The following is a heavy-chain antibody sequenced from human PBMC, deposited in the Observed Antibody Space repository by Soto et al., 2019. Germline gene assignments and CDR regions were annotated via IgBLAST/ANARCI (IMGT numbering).Heavy chain of an antibody. D-gene: IGHD1-1*01. J-gene: IGHJ5*02. Sequence: QVQLVQSGAEVKKPGASVRVSCQASGYSFNTYAIHWVRQAPGQGLEWMGWINTANGNTEYSQKFQGRVTFTRDTSATPAYMDLSSLRSEDTATYYCARRYKSAGWFDPWGQGTLVTVSS. CDR1: GYSFNTYA. V-gene: IGHV1-3*04. CDR2: INTANGNT. CDR3: ARRYKSAGWFDP.